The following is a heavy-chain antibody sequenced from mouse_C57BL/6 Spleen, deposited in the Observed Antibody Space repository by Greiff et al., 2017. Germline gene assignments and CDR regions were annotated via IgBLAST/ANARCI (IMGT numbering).Heavy chain of an antibody. V-gene: IGHV2-5*01. CDR2: IWRGGST. Sequence: VQVVESGPGLVQPSQSLSITCTVSGFSLTSYGVHWVRQSPGKGLEWLGVIWRGGSTDYNAAFMSRLSITKDNSKSQVFFKRNSLQADDTAIYYWAKTKGGGSHWYFDVWGTGTTVTVSS. CDR1: GFSLTSYG. J-gene: IGHJ1*03. CDR3: AKTKGGGSHWYFDV.